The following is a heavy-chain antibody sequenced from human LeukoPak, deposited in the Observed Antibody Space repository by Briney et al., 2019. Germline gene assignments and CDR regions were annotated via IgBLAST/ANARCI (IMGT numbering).Heavy chain of an antibody. CDR2: IYSGGST. Sequence: GGSLRLSCAASGFTVSSNYMSWVRQAPGKGLEWVSVIYSGGSTYYADSVKGRFTISRDNSKNTLYLQMNSLRAEDTAVYCCARDYSSSSSCPNWGQGTLVTVSS. CDR3: ARDYSSSSSCPN. J-gene: IGHJ4*02. D-gene: IGHD6-13*01. V-gene: IGHV3-53*01. CDR1: GFTVSSNY.